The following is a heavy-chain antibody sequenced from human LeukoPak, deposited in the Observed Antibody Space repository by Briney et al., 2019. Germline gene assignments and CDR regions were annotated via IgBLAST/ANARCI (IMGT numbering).Heavy chain of an antibody. CDR1: GYTFTNYG. V-gene: IGHV1-18*01. Sequence: GASVKVSCKASGYTFTNYGISWVRQAPGQGLEWMGWINAYNVNTNYAQKLQGRVTMTTDTPTSTAYMELSRLRSDDTAVYNCVRGYSGYDDCCGQGTLVTVSS. J-gene: IGHJ4*02. CDR2: INAYNVNT. D-gene: IGHD5-12*01. CDR3: VRGYSGYDDC.